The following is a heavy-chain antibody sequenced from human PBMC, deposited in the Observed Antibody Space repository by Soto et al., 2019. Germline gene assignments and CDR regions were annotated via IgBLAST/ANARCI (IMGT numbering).Heavy chain of an antibody. J-gene: IGHJ3*02. D-gene: IGHD2-15*01. CDR2: INSDGSST. V-gene: IGHV3-74*01. Sequence: GESLKISCAASGFTFSSYWMHWVRQAPGKGLVWVSRINSDGSSTSYADSVKGRFTISRDNAKNTLYLQMNSLRAEDTAVYYCASHLLRGWTVDAFDIWGQGTMVTVSS. CDR1: GFTFSSYW. CDR3: ASHLLRGWTVDAFDI.